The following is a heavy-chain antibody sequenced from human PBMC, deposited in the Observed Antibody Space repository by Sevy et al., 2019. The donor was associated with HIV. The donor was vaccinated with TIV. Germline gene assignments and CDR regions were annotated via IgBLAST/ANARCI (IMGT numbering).Heavy chain of an antibody. CDR2: ISGSGVST. V-gene: IGHV3-23*01. D-gene: IGHD6-25*01. CDR1: GFTFSSYD. CDR3: AKSMGGFDAFDI. Sequence: GGSLRLSCAASGFTFSSYDMIWVRQAPGKGLEWVSVISGSGVSTYYADSVKGRFTTSRDNSKNTLYLQLNSLRAEDTAVYYCAKSMGGFDAFDIWGQGTMVTVSS. J-gene: IGHJ3*02.